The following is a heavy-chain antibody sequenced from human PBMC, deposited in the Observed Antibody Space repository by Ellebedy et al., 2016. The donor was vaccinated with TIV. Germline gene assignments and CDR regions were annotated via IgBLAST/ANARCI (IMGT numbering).Heavy chain of an antibody. D-gene: IGHD1-1*01. J-gene: IGHJ4*02. CDR2: VSESDGRT. Sequence: PGGSLRLSCAASGFTFSDYVMAWVRQVPGKGLEWVSAVSESDGRTFYADSVKGRFTISRDNSKNTLFLQMNSLTAGDTALYYCTKRADNWGFFDYWGQGTLVTVSS. CDR1: GFTFSDYV. V-gene: IGHV3-23*01. CDR3: TKRADNWGFFDY.